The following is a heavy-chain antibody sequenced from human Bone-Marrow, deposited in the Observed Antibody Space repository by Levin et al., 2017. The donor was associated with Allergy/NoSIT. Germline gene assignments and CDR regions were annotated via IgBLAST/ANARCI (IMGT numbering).Heavy chain of an antibody. CDR1: GFTFSSYG. Sequence: GGSLRLSCAASGFTFSSYGMHWVRQAPGKGLEWVAVISYDGSNKYYADSVKGRFTISRDNSKNTLYLQMNSLRAEDTAVYYCAKGRVLRYFDWPIDYWGQGTLVTVSS. J-gene: IGHJ4*02. CDR3: AKGRVLRYFDWPIDY. D-gene: IGHD3-9*01. CDR2: ISYDGSNK. V-gene: IGHV3-30*18.